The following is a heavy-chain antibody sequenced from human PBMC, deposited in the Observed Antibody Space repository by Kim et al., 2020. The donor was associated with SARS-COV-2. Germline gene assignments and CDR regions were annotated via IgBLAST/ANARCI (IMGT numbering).Heavy chain of an antibody. Sequence: GGSLRLSCAASGFTFSSYAMSWVRQAPGKGLEWVSAISGSGGSTYYADSVKGRFTISRDNSKNTLYLQMNSLRAEDTAVYYCAKSGGAQRRHSGMDVWGQGTTVTVSS. D-gene: IGHD4-4*01. CDR2: ISGSGGST. CDR3: AKSGGAQRRHSGMDV. CDR1: GFTFSSYA. J-gene: IGHJ6*02. V-gene: IGHV3-23*01.